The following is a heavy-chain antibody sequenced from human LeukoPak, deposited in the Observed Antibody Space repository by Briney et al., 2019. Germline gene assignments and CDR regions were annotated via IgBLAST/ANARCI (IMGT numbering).Heavy chain of an antibody. CDR3: ARENYYDSSGWSYMDV. CDR1: GGSISSYY. D-gene: IGHD3-22*01. V-gene: IGHV4-4*07. Sequence: SETLSLTCTVSGGSISSYYWSWIRQPAGKGLEWIGRIYTSGSTNYNPSLKSRVTMSVDTSKHQFSLKLSSVTAADTAVYYCARENYYDSSGWSYMDVWGKGTTVTISS. J-gene: IGHJ6*03. CDR2: IYTSGST.